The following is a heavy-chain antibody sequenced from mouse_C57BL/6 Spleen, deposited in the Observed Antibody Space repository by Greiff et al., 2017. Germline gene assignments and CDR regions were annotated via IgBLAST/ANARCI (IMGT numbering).Heavy chain of an antibody. J-gene: IGHJ1*03. CDR1: GFNIKNTY. CDR3: ARSSTTVDFDV. CDR2: IDPANGNT. Sequence: VQLKESVAELVRPGASVKLSCTASGFNIKNTYMPWVKQRPEQGLEWIGRIDPANGNTKYAPKFQGKATITADTSSNTAYLQLSSLTSEDTAIYYCARSSTTVDFDVWGTGTTVTVSS. D-gene: IGHD1-1*01. V-gene: IGHV14-3*01.